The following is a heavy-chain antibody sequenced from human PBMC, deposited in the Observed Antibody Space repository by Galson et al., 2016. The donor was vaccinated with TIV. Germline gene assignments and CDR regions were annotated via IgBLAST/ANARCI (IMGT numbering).Heavy chain of an antibody. D-gene: IGHD2-15*01. V-gene: IGHV3-7*01. CDR3: ARGGSIVAVVPAT. CDR1: GFTLSSYW. CDR2: IHRDGSEE. J-gene: IGHJ4*02. Sequence: SLRLSCAASGFTLSSYWMIWVRLAPGGGLEWVANIHRDGSEEYYMDSVKGRYTISRDNTRNSLYLQMNSLRDEDSAGYYCARGGSIVAVVPATWGQGTLVTVSS.